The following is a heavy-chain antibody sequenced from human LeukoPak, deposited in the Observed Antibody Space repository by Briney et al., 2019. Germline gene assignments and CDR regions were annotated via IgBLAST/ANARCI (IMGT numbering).Heavy chain of an antibody. CDR2: IYSGGNT. CDR1: GFTVSTIY. CDR3: ARGYGDHVGPFYFQH. J-gene: IGHJ1*01. V-gene: IGHV3-66*01. Sequence: GGSLRLSCAVSGFTVSTIYMTWVRQAPGKGLEWVSIIYSGGNTYYADSVKGRFTISRDNSKNTLYLQMNSLRVEDTAVYYCARGYGDHVGPFYFQHWGQGTLVTVSS. D-gene: IGHD4-17*01.